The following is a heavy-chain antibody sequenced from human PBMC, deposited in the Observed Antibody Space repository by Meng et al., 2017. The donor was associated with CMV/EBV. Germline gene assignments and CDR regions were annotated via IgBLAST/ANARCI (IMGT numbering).Heavy chain of an antibody. D-gene: IGHD2-2*01. Sequence: YAMSWGRQAPGKGLEWVSGVSASGVRTFYADSVKDRFTISRDNSKNTVYLQINSLRDEDTAVYYCAKVELFTFCSTTNCCPGYFDLWGRGTLVTVSS. J-gene: IGHJ2*01. CDR2: VSASGVRT. V-gene: IGHV3-23*01. CDR3: AKVELFTFCSTTNCCPGYFDL. CDR1: YA.